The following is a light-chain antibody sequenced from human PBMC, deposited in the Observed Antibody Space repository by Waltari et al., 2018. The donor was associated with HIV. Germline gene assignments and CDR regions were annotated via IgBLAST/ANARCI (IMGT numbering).Light chain of an antibody. V-gene: IGLV2-23*02. CDR2: EVS. CDR1: SSDVGNYNV. CDR3: CSYAGSSTHV. J-gene: IGLJ1*01. Sequence: QSALTQPASVSGSPGQSITISCTGTSSDVGNYNVFPWYQQHPGKAPKLMIYEVSKRSSGVSNRFSGSKSGNTASLTISGLQAEDEADYYCCSYAGSSTHVFGTGTKVTVL.